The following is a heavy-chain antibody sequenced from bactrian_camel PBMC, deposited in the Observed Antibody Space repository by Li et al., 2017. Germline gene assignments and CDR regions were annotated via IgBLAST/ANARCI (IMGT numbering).Heavy chain of an antibody. CDR3: GTNKYCRGSAGCNSDFSH. CDR2: IAYDGWVS. CDR1: GSTFNTC. J-gene: IGHJ4*01. V-gene: IGHV3S6*01. Sequence: HVQLVESGGGSVQDGGSLRLSCVVSGSTFNTCMAWVRQAPGKGLEWVAQIAYDGWVSRYHDSAKGRFTISKDSAKNTLYLQMNNLKPEDTAMYYCGTNKYCRGSAGCNSDFSHWGQGTQVTVS. D-gene: IGHD2*01.